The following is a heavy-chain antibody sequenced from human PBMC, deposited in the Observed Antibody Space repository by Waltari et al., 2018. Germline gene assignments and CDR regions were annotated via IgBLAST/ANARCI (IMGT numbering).Heavy chain of an antibody. D-gene: IGHD4-17*01. Sequence: QVQLVQSGAEVKKPGSSVKVSCKASGGTFSSYAISWVRQAPGQGLAWMGGIILIFGTANYAQKFQGRVTITTDEATSTAYMELSSLRSEDTAVYYCARADYGDYYFDYWGQGTLVTVSS. CDR1: GGTFSSYA. J-gene: IGHJ4*02. CDR3: ARADYGDYYFDY. CDR2: IILIFGTA. V-gene: IGHV1-69*05.